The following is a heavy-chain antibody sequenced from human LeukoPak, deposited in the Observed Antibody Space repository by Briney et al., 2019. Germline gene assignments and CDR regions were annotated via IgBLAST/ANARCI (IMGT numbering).Heavy chain of an antibody. Sequence: PGGSLRLSCAASGFTFSDYYMSWIRQPPGKGLEWVSYISSSSSYTNYAGSVKGRFTISRDNAKNSLYLQMNSLRAEDTAVYYCARGYDYGDLEIPLGYWGQGTLVTVSS. CDR3: ARGYDYGDLEIPLGY. J-gene: IGHJ4*02. CDR1: GFTFSDYY. CDR2: ISSSSSYT. V-gene: IGHV3-11*06. D-gene: IGHD4-17*01.